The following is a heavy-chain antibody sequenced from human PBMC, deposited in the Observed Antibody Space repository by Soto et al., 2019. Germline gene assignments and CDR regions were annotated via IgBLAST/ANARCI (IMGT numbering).Heavy chain of an antibody. Sequence: QVQLVQSGAEVRKPGASVKVSCKASGYTFSDYYIHWVRQAPGQGIEWMGWINPNSGGTKYAPKFQGGVTMTRDTSTTTAYMELRRLRSGDTAVYYCAREPATAKPEGVDFWGQGTLVTVSS. V-gene: IGHV1-2*02. CDR3: AREPATAKPEGVDF. J-gene: IGHJ4*02. D-gene: IGHD1-1*01. CDR2: INPNSGGT. CDR1: GYTFSDYY.